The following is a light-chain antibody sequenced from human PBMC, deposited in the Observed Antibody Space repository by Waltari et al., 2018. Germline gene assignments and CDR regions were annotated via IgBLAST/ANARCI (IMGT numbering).Light chain of an antibody. CDR3: QQSDNWPPIT. CDR2: GAS. V-gene: IGKV3-15*01. Sequence: EVVMTQSPAILSVSPGERATLSCRASQIVTTNVAWYQQKPGQTPRLLIFGASTRATGVPARFSGSGSGTDFTLTISDLQSDDFAVYYCQQSDNWPPITFGQGTRLEIK. CDR1: QIVTTN. J-gene: IGKJ5*01.